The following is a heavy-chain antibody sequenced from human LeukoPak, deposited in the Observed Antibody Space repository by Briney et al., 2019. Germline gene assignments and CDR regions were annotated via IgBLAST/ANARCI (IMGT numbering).Heavy chain of an antibody. Sequence: SETLSLTCTVSGGSITGSYWSWIRQPPGKGLEWIGYIYYSGNTNYNPSLRSRVTISVDTSKNQFSLKVTSVTAADTAVYYCASTITVEKDGYTIDYWGQGTLVTVSS. V-gene: IGHV4-59*01. CDR1: GGSITGSY. J-gene: IGHJ4*02. CDR3: ASTITVEKDGYTIDY. D-gene: IGHD5-24*01. CDR2: IYYSGNT.